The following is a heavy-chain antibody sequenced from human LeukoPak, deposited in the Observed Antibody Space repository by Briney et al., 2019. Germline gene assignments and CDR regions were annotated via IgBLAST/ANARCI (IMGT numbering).Heavy chain of an antibody. CDR2: ISSSGSTI. J-gene: IGHJ4*02. CDR3: ARRRYGSGDIDY. CDR1: GFTFSSYE. D-gene: IGHD3-10*01. Sequence: PGGSLRLSCAASGFTFSSYEMNWVRQAPGKGLEWVSYISSSGSTIYYADSVKGRFTISRDNAKNSLYLQMNSLRAKDTAVYYCARRRYGSGDIDYWGQGTLVTVSS. V-gene: IGHV3-48*03.